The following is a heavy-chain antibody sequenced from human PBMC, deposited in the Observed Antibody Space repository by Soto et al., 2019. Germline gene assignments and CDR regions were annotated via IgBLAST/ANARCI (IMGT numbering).Heavy chain of an antibody. CDR2: IKQDGSEK. J-gene: IGHJ4*01. D-gene: IGHD6-19*01. Sequence: GWSLRLSFAASGFTFTSHWMSWVRQAPGKGLEWVANIKQDGSEKYYVDSVRGRFTVSRDNAKNSLYLQMNSLRAEDTAVYIWATVTYSSGWSFDYWGKGTLVTV. V-gene: IGHV3-7*01. CDR3: ATVTYSSGWSFDY. CDR1: GFTFTSHW.